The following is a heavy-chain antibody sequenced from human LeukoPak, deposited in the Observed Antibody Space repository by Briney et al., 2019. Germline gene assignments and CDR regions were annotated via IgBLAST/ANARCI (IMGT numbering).Heavy chain of an antibody. V-gene: IGHV3-9*01. CDR3: AKAPYYDILTGYDY. CDR1: GFTFDDYA. CDR2: ISWNSGSI. D-gene: IGHD3-9*01. J-gene: IGHJ4*02. Sequence: GRSLRLSCAASGFTFDDYAMHWVRQAPGKGLEWVSGISWNSGSIGYADSVKGRFTISRDNAENSLYLQMNSLRAEDTALYYCAKAPYYDILTGYDYWGQGTLVTVSS.